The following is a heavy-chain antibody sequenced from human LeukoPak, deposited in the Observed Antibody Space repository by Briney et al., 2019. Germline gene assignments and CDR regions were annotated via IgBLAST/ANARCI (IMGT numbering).Heavy chain of an antibody. Sequence: GGSLRLSCAASGFTFSDYYMSWIRQAPGKGLEWVSYISSSGSTIYYADSVKGRFTISRDNAKNSLYLQMNSLRAEDTAVHYCARAAFSTYYFDYWGQGTLVTVSS. CDR2: ISSSGSTI. D-gene: IGHD3-16*01. CDR3: ARAAFSTYYFDY. CDR1: GFTFSDYY. J-gene: IGHJ4*02. V-gene: IGHV3-11*01.